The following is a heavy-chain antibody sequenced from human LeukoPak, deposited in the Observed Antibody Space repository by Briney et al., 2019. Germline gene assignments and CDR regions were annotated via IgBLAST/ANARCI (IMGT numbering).Heavy chain of an antibody. CDR3: AKTMKVKTYYYGSGTWAPGY. CDR1: GFTFGSYA. J-gene: IGHJ4*02. D-gene: IGHD3-10*01. V-gene: IGHV3-23*01. Sequence: GGSLRLSCADSGFTFGSYATSWVRQAPGKGLEWVSTITGSGDSTYYADSVKGRFAISRDNSKNTLYLQMNSLRAEDTAVYYCAKTMKVKTYYYGSGTWAPGYWGQGTLVTVSS. CDR2: ITGSGDST.